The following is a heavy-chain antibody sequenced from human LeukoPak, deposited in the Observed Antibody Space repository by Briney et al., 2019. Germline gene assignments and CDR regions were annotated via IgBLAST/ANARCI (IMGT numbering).Heavy chain of an antibody. Sequence: PGGSLRLSCAASGFNFSSYSMNWVRQAPGKGLEWVSYISSSSSYIYYADSVKGRFTISRDNAKNSLYLQMNSLRAEDTAVYYCARDGAVAHFDYWGQGTLVTVSS. J-gene: IGHJ4*02. CDR2: ISSSSSYI. V-gene: IGHV3-21*01. CDR3: ARDGAVAHFDY. D-gene: IGHD6-19*01. CDR1: GFNFSSYS.